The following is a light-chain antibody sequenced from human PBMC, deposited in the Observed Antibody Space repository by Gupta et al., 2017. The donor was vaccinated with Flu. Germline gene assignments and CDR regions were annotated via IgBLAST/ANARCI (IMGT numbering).Light chain of an antibody. CDR2: WAS. J-gene: IGKJ1*01. Sequence: SLGERATINCKSSQSVLYSSNNKNYLAWYQQKPGQPPKLLIYWASTRESGVPDRFSGSGSGTDFTLTISSLHAEDVAVYYCQQDYSTPRTFGQGTKVEIK. CDR3: QQDYSTPRT. V-gene: IGKV4-1*01. CDR1: QSVLYSSNNKNY.